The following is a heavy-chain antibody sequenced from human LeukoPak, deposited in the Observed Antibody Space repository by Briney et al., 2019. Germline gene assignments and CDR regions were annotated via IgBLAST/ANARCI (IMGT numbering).Heavy chain of an antibody. Sequence: SETLSPTCAVYGGSFSGYYWSWIRQPPGKGLEWIGEINHSGSTNYNPSLKSRVTISVDTSKNQFSLKLSSVTAADTAVYYCARACYDFWSGYFDYWGQGTLVTVSS. J-gene: IGHJ4*02. CDR3: ARACYDFWSGYFDY. D-gene: IGHD3-3*01. CDR1: GGSFSGYY. V-gene: IGHV4-34*01. CDR2: INHSGST.